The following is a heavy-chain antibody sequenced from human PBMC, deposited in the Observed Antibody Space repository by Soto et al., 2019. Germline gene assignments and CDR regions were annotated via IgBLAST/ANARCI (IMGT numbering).Heavy chain of an antibody. D-gene: IGHD3-10*01. J-gene: IGHJ4*02. CDR2: IYHSGST. CDR3: ARTPWDGYTWYYAFDY. CDR1: GGSISSSNW. Sequence: SETLSLTCAVSGGSISSSNWWSWVRQPPGKGLEWIGEIYHSGSTNYNPSLKSRVTISVDKSKNQFSLKLSSVTAADTAVYSCARTPWDGYTWYYAFDYWGQGTLVTVSS. V-gene: IGHV4-4*02.